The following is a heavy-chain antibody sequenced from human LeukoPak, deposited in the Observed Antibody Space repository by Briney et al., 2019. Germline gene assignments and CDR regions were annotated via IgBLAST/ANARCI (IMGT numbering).Heavy chain of an antibody. D-gene: IGHD6-6*01. CDR2: IIPIFGTA. CDR1: GGTFSSYA. Sequence: ASVKVSCKASGGTFSSYAISWVRQAPGQGLEWMGGIIPIFGTANYAQKFQGRVTITADESTSTAYMELSSLRSEDTAVYYCAREMYSSSRGGCDYWGQGTPVTVSS. CDR3: AREMYSSSRGGCDY. V-gene: IGHV1-69*01. J-gene: IGHJ4*02.